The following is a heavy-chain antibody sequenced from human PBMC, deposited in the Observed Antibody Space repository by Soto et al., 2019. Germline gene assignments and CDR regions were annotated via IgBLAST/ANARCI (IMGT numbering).Heavy chain of an antibody. CDR1: GGSINSSNW. CDR2: IYHSGRT. CDR3: AGYYGSGSYYLDWFDP. D-gene: IGHD3-10*01. J-gene: IGHJ5*02. Sequence: QVQLQESGPGLVKPSGTLSLTCAVSGGSINSSNWWTWVRQPPGQGLEWIGEIYHSGRTNYNPSLKSRVTISIVPYQNQFSLKLASVTAADTAVYYCAGYYGSGSYYLDWFDPWGQGTLVTVSS. V-gene: IGHV4-4*02.